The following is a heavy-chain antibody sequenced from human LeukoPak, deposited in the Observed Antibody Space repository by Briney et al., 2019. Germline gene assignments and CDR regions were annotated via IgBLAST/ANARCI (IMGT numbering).Heavy chain of an antibody. D-gene: IGHD3-22*01. Sequence: PGGSLRLSCAASGFTFSDARMSWVRQAPGKGLEWVGRIKSKADGGTTDYAAPVKGRFTISRDDSKNTLYLQMNSLKTEDTAVYYCITSYYYDSSGYGHWGQGTLVILSS. CDR3: ITSYYYDSSGYGH. J-gene: IGHJ4*02. CDR2: IKSKADGGTT. V-gene: IGHV3-15*01. CDR1: GFTFSDAR.